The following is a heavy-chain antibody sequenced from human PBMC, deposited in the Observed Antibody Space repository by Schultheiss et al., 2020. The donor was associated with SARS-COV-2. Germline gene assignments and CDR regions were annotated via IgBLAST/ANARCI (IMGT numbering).Heavy chain of an antibody. V-gene: IGHV3-33*08. CDR1: GFTFSDDY. D-gene: IGHD3-22*01. J-gene: IGHJ6*02. CDR3: ARAAYYYDSSGYHYYYGMDV. Sequence: GGSLRLSCAASGFTFSDDYINWVRQAPGKGLEWVADIWYDGSEKYYADSVKGRFTISRDNSKNTLYLQMNSLRAEDTAVYYCARAAYYYDSSGYHYYYGMDVWGQGTTVTVSS. CDR2: IWYDGSEK.